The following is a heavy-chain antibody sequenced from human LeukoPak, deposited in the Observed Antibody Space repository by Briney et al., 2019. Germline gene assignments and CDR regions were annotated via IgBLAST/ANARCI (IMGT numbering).Heavy chain of an antibody. J-gene: IGHJ4*01. D-gene: IGHD4-17*01. CDR3: STEPRSLLY. Sequence: GGSLRLSCAASGFTFSSYWMSWVRQAPGKGLEWVATIKQTGSDKYYVDSVKGRFTISRDNAKNSLYLQMNSLRAEDTALYYCSTEPRSLLYWGHGTLVTVSS. V-gene: IGHV3-7*03. CDR2: IKQTGSDK. CDR1: GFTFSSYW.